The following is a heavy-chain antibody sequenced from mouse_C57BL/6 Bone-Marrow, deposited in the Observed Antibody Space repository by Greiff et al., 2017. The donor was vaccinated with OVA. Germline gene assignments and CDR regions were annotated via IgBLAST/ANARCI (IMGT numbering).Heavy chain of an antibody. CDR3: ARRSITTVVATRGGFDY. J-gene: IGHJ2*01. CDR2: INPYNGGT. Sequence: VQLQQSGPVLVKPGASVKMSCKASGYTFTDYYINWVKQSHGKSLEWIGVINPYNGGTSYNQKFKGQATLTVDKSSSTAYMELNSLTSEDSAFYYCARRSITTVVATRGGFDYWGQGTTLTVSS. V-gene: IGHV1-19*01. D-gene: IGHD1-1*01. CDR1: GYTFTDYY.